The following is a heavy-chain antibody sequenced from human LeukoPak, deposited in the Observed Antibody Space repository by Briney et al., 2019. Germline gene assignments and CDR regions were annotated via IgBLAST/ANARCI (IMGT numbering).Heavy chain of an antibody. Sequence: EASVKVSCKASGYIFTTYFIHWVRQAPGQGLEWMGIINPSGGSTSYAQKFQGRVTMPRDMSTSTVFMALFSLRSEDTAVYYCARELSMEDPFTPKNHDSSFGDAFDIWGQGTKVTVSS. CDR2: INPSGGST. J-gene: IGHJ3*02. CDR1: GYIFTTYF. V-gene: IGHV1-46*01. D-gene: IGHD3-22*01. CDR3: ARELSMEDPFTPKNHDSSFGDAFDI.